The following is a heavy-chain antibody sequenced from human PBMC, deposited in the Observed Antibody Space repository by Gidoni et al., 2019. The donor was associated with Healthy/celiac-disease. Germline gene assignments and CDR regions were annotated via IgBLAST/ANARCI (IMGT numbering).Heavy chain of an antibody. CDR3: AKAWEYCSGGSCYNPIDY. V-gene: IGHV3-9*01. D-gene: IGHD2-15*01. CDR1: GFTFDDYA. J-gene: IGHJ4*02. Sequence: EVQLVESGGGFVQPGRSLRLSCAASGFTFDDYAMYWVRQAPGKGLEGVSGISWNSVNIGYADSVKGRFTISRDNAKNSLNLQMNSLRAEDTALYYCAKAWEYCSGGSCYNPIDYWGQGTLVTVSS. CDR2: ISWNSVNI.